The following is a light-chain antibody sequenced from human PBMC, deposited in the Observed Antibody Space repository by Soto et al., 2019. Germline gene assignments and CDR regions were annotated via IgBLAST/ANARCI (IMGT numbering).Light chain of an antibody. CDR1: QSLRNY. CDR2: DAS. CDR3: QVRSFLLTT. V-gene: IGKV3-11*01. Sequence: ENVLTQSQATLSLSPGDTATLSCRATQSLRNYLAWYQQKLGQAPRLLIYDASKRATGIPARFSGSGSGTDFTLTISSLEAEDFVGYCCQVRSFLLTTFG. J-gene: IGKJ5*01.